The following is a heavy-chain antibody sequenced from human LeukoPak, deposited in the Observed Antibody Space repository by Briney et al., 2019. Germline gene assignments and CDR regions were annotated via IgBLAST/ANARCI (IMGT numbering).Heavy chain of an antibody. CDR3: ARYSSGWPFDY. V-gene: IGHV3-23*01. CDR2: ISGSGGST. J-gene: IGHJ4*02. D-gene: IGHD6-19*01. CDR1: GYTFIIYA. Sequence: GGSPGLSCAASGYTFIIYAMCGGPHAPGKGRECVSAISGSGGSTYYGDSVKGRFTISRDNSKNTLYLQMNSLRAEDTAVYYCARYSSGWPFDYWGQGTLVTVSS.